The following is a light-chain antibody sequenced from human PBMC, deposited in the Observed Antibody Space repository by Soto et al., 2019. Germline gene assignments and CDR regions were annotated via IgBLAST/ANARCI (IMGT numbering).Light chain of an antibody. V-gene: IGKV1-39*01. CDR2: AAS. Sequence: DIQMTQSSSSLSASVGDRVTITCRASQSISSYLNWYQQKPGKAPKLLIYAASSLQSGVPSRFSGSGSGTDFTLTISSLQPEDFATYYCQQSYSTPITFGQGTRPAIK. CDR1: QSISSY. CDR3: QQSYSTPIT. J-gene: IGKJ5*01.